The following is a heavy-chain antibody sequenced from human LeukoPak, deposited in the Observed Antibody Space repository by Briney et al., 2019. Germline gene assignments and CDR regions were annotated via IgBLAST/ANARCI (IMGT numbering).Heavy chain of an antibody. Sequence: ASVKVSCKASGGTFSSYAISWVRQAPGQGLEWMGGIIPIFGTANYAQKFQGRVTITADESTSTAYMELSSLRSEDTAVYYCAVSKQQLSTGYWGQGTLVTVSS. CDR1: GGTFSSYA. CDR2: IIPIFGTA. CDR3: AVSKQQLSTGY. J-gene: IGHJ4*02. V-gene: IGHV1-69*13. D-gene: IGHD6-13*01.